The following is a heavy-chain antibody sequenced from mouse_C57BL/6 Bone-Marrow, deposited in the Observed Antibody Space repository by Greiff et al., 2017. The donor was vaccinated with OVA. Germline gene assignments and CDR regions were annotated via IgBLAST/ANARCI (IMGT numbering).Heavy chain of an antibody. V-gene: IGHV1-53*01. CDR2: INPSNGGT. Sequence: VQLQQSGAELARPGASVKLSCKASGYTFTSYWMHWVKQRPGQGLEWIGNINPSNGGTNYNEKFKSKATLTVDKSSSTAYMQLSSLKSEDSAVYYCARLGTPYYFDYWGQGTTLTVSS. J-gene: IGHJ2*01. CDR3: ARLGTPYYFDY. D-gene: IGHD2-14*01. CDR1: GYTFTSYW.